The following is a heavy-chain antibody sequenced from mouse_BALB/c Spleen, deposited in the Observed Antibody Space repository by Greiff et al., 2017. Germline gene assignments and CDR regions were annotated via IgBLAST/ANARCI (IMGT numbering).Heavy chain of an antibody. V-gene: IGHV3-2*02. D-gene: IGHD2-12*01. CDR1: GYSITSDYA. Sequence: EVQLVESGPGLVKPSQSLSLTCTVTGYSITSDYAWNWIRQFPGNKLEWMGYISYSGSTSYNPSLKSRISITRDTSKNQFFLQLNSVTTEDTATYYCARLYDAWFAYWGQGTLVTVSA. J-gene: IGHJ3*01. CDR3: ARLYDAWFAY. CDR2: ISYSGST.